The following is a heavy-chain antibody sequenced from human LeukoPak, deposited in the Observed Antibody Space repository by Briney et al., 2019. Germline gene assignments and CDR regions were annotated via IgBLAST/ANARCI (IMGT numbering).Heavy chain of an antibody. D-gene: IGHD1-1*01. V-gene: IGHV4-59*01. J-gene: IGHJ4*02. CDR1: GDSTSDYY. CDR2: IYSRGTT. CDR3: ARGPPRTGRERFFDY. Sequence: SETLSLTCTASGDSTSDYYWNWIRQPPGKGRGWIGYIYSRGTTHYNPSLNRRVTISLDSSKNQFSLRLNSVTAADTAIYYCARGPPRTGRERFFDYWGQGTLVSVSS.